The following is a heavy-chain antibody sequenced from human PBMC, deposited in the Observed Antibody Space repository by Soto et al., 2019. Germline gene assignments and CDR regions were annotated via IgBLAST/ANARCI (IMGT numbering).Heavy chain of an antibody. J-gene: IGHJ4*02. Sequence: EVQLVESGGGLVQPGGSLKLSCAASGFIFSDSALHWVRQASGKGLEWVGRIRRKANNYATTYAASVEGRFAISRDDSKNTAYMQMNSLNTEDTAIYYCTRGIDVLSVYPRYYLDYWAQGTLVTVSS. CDR1: GFIFSDSA. D-gene: IGHD3-3*01. V-gene: IGHV3-73*02. CDR2: IRRKANNYAT. CDR3: TRGIDVLSVYPRYYLDY.